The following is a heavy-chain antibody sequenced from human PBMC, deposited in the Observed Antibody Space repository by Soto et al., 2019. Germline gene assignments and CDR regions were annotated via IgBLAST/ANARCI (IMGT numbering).Heavy chain of an antibody. Sequence: GGSLRLSCAASGFTCSSYAMSWVRQAPGKGLEWVSAISGSGGSTYYADSVKGRFTISRDNSKNTLYLQMNSLRAEDTAVYYSAKDSLRLRGFDPWGQGTLVTVSS. D-gene: IGHD4-17*01. CDR2: ISGSGGST. J-gene: IGHJ5*02. CDR3: AKDSLRLRGFDP. V-gene: IGHV3-23*01. CDR1: GFTCSSYA.